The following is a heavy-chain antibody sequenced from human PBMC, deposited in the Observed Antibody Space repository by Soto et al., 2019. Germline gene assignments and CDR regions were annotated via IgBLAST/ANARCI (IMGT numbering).Heavy chain of an antibody. CDR1: GGSISSYY. J-gene: IGHJ5*02. D-gene: IGHD3-16*01. CDR2: IYYSGST. Sequence: QVQLQESGPGLVKPSETLSLTCTVSGGSISSYYWSWIRQPPGKGLEWIGYIYYSGSTNYNPSLKSRVTISVDTSKNQFSLKLSSVTAADTAVYYCERGLDWFDPWGQGTLVTVSS. CDR3: ERGLDWFDP. V-gene: IGHV4-59*08.